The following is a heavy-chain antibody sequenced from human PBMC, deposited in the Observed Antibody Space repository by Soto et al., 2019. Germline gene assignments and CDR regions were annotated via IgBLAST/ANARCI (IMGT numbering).Heavy chain of an antibody. J-gene: IGHJ3*02. Sequence: GASVKVSCKASGGTFSRSPISWVRQAPGQGLEWMGGIIPIFGTGNFAQKFQGRVTITADVSTSTAYLELSSLRSEDTAVYYCAREGTTVVTPAGAFDIWGQRTMVTVSS. CDR2: IIPIFGTG. V-gene: IGHV1-69*13. CDR1: GGTFSRSP. D-gene: IGHD4-17*01. CDR3: AREGTTVVTPAGAFDI.